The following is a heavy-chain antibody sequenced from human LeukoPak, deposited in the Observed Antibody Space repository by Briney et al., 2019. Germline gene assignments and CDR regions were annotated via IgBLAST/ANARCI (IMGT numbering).Heavy chain of an antibody. CDR2: IIPILGTA. CDR1: GGTFSSYA. Sequence: SVKVSCKASGGTFSSYAISWVRQAPGQGLEWMGRIIPILGTANYAQKFQGRVTITADKSTSTAYMELSSLRSEDTAVYYCAREVFRDSATFDYWGQGTLVTVSS. D-gene: IGHD5-24*01. CDR3: AREVFRDSATFDY. J-gene: IGHJ4*02. V-gene: IGHV1-69*04.